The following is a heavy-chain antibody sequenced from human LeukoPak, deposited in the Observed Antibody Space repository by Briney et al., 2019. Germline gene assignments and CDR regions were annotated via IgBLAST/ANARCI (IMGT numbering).Heavy chain of an antibody. D-gene: IGHD3-3*01. V-gene: IGHV4-59*08. CDR1: GGSISSYY. CDR3: ASTIFGVDY. CDR2: IYYSGST. J-gene: IGHJ4*02. Sequence: SETLFLTCTVSGGSISSYYWSWIRQPPGKGLEWIGYIYYSGSTNYNPSLKSRVTISVDTSKSQFSLKLSSVTAADTAVYYCASTIFGVDYWGQGTLVTVSS.